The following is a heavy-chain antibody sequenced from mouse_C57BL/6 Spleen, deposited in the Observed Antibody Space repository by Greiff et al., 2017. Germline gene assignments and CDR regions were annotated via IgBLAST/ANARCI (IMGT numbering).Heavy chain of an antibody. V-gene: IGHV5-6*01. CDR1: GFTFSSYG. Sequence: EVHLVESGGDLVKPGGSLKLSCAASGFTFSSYGMSWVRQTPDKRLEWVATISSGGSYTYYPDSVKGRFTISRDNAKNTLYLQMSSLKSEDTAMYYCARQGTTVVAKDAMDYWGQGTSVTVSS. CDR3: ARQGTTVVAKDAMDY. D-gene: IGHD1-1*01. J-gene: IGHJ4*01. CDR2: ISSGGSYT.